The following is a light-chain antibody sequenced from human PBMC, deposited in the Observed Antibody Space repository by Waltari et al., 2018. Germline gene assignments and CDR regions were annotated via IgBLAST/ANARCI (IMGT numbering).Light chain of an antibody. CDR3: AAWDDSLSGRV. CDR2: RNN. J-gene: IGLJ3*02. CDR1: RSNIGSNY. V-gene: IGLV1-47*01. Sequence: QSVLTQPPSASGTPGQRVTISCSGSRSNIGSNYVYWYQQLPGTAPKLLIYRNNRLPSGVPDRFSGSKSGTSASLAISGLRSEDEADYYCAAWDDSLSGRVFGGGTKVTVL.